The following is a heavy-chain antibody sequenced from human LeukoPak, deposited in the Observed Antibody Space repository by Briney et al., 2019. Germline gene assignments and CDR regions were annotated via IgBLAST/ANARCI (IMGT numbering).Heavy chain of an antibody. CDR1: GFTVSSNY. Sequence: GGSLRLSRAASGFTVSSNYMSWVRQAPGKGLEWVSVIYSGGSTYYADSVKGRFTISRDNAKNSLYLQMNSLRAEDTAVYYCARGLLTIFGVAYDAFDIWGQGTMVTVSS. J-gene: IGHJ3*02. V-gene: IGHV3-53*01. D-gene: IGHD3-3*01. CDR2: IYSGGST. CDR3: ARGLLTIFGVAYDAFDI.